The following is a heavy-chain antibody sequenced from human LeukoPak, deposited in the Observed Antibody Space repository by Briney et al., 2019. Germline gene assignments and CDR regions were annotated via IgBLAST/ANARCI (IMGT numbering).Heavy chain of an antibody. Sequence: GGSLRLSCAASGSTFSSYAMSWVRQAPGKGLEWVSSISSSSSYIYYADSVKGRFTISRDNSKNTLYLQMNSLRAEDTAVYYCAKRSRDVVLGYMDVWGKGTTVTVSS. J-gene: IGHJ6*03. V-gene: IGHV3-23*01. CDR2: ISSSSSYI. CDR3: AKRSRDVVLGYMDV. D-gene: IGHD2-15*01. CDR1: GSTFSSYA.